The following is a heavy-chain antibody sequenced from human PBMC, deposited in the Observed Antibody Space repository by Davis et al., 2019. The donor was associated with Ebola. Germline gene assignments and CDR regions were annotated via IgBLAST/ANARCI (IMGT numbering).Heavy chain of an antibody. D-gene: IGHD1-26*01. CDR1: GFTFSTYE. Sequence: GESLKISCAASGFTFSTYEMNWVRQAPGKGLEWVSYISSSGSTKNYADSVKGRFTVSRDNAKKSLNLQMNSLRAEDTAVYYCARLLGLVGTTSGYSYFYGMDVWGQGTTVTVSS. V-gene: IGHV3-48*03. J-gene: IGHJ6*02. CDR3: ARLLGLVGTTSGYSYFYGMDV. CDR2: ISSSGSTK.